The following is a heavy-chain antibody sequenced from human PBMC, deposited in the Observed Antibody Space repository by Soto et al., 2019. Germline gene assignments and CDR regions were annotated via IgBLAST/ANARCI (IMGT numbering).Heavy chain of an antibody. V-gene: IGHV1-18*04. D-gene: IGHD2-15*01. Sequence: QVQLVQSGAEVKKPGASVKVSCKASGYTFTGYYMHWVRQAPGQGLEWMGWISTYNGNTNYAQKLKGRVTMTTDTFTSTAYMELRSLTSDDTAVYYCAREGYCSSGSCALYSHEYFGMDVWGQGTTVTVSS. CDR1: GYTFTGYY. J-gene: IGHJ6*02. CDR2: ISTYNGNT. CDR3: AREGYCSSGSCALYSHEYFGMDV.